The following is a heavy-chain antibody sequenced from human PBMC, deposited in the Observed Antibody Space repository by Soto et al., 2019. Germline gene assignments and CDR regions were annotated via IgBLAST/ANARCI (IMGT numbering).Heavy chain of an antibody. CDR2: VIPILGMA. D-gene: IGHD3-10*01. V-gene: IGHV1-69*02. Sequence: QVQLVQSGAEVKKPGSSVKVSCTASEGTFNRYTISWVRQAPGQGLEWMGRVIPILGMANFAQKFQGRVMITATKSTGTAYMVLSSLRSDATAVYYCATNYGSGSTHFDYWGQGTLVTVSS. CDR3: ATNYGSGSTHFDY. J-gene: IGHJ4*02. CDR1: EGTFNRYT.